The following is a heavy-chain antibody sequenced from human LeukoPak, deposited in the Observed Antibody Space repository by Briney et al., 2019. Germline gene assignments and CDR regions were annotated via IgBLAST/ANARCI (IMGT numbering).Heavy chain of an antibody. Sequence: PGGSLRLSCAASGFTFSSYGMHWVRQAPGKGLEWVAFIRYDGSNKYYADSVKGRFTISRDNSKNTLYLQMNSLRAEDTAVYYCAKLVKHCRSTSCYLDMDVWGKGTTVTVSS. D-gene: IGHD2-2*01. CDR3: AKLVKHCRSTSCYLDMDV. CDR1: GFTFSSYG. J-gene: IGHJ6*04. CDR2: IRYDGSNK. V-gene: IGHV3-30*02.